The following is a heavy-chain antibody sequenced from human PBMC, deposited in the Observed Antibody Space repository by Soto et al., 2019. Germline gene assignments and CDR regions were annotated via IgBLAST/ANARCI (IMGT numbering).Heavy chain of an antibody. CDR3: ARENWFDP. CDR1: GYTLTSYY. Sequence: ASVKVSCKASGYTLTSYYIHWVRQAPGQGLEWMGVINPSGGSTTYAQKFQDRVTMTRDTSTSTVYMELSSLRSEDTAVYYCARENWFDPWGQGTLVTVSS. CDR2: INPSGGST. J-gene: IGHJ5*02. V-gene: IGHV1-46*01.